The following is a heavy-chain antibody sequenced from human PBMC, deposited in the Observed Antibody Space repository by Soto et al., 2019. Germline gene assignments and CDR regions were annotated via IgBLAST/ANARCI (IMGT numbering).Heavy chain of an antibody. D-gene: IGHD5-12*01. CDR1: GGTFSTYA. Sequence: QVQLVQSGAEVKKPGSPVKVSCKASGGTFSTYAISWVRQAPGQGLEWMGGIIPIFGTANYAQKFQDRVTITADESTSAAYMELSSLRYEDTAVYYCATSSNSGYVDFHYWGQGTLVTVSS. J-gene: IGHJ4*02. CDR2: IIPIFGTA. V-gene: IGHV1-69*12. CDR3: ATSSNSGYVDFHY.